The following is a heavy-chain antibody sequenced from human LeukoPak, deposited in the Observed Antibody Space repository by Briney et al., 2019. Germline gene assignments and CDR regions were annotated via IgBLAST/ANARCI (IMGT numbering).Heavy chain of an antibody. D-gene: IGHD5-24*01. J-gene: IGHJ6*03. CDR3: AGERGGWLQYYYMDV. CDR1: GGSISSYY. CDR2: IYYSGST. V-gene: IGHV4-59*12. Sequence: SETLSLTCTVSGGSISSYYWSWIRQPPGKGLEWIGYIYYSGSTNYNPSLKSRVTISVDTSKNQFSLKLSSVTAADTAVYYCAGERGGWLQYYYMDVWGKGTTVTVSS.